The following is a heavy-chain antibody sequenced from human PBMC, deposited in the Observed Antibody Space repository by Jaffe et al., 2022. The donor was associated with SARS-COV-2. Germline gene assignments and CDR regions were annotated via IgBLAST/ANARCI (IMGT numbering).Heavy chain of an antibody. J-gene: IGHJ4*02. V-gene: IGHV3-30*03. Sequence: QVQVVESGGGVVQPGKSLKLSCAASGFIFRNYAMHWIRQAPGKGLEWVAFISYDSNFKYYADSVQGRFIVSRDNLNNTLSLEMNSLTGDDSAVYFCGVPDLEYFDYWGQGTPVTVSS. D-gene: IGHD3-3*01. CDR2: ISYDSNFK. CDR1: GFIFRNYA. CDR3: GVPDLEYFDY.